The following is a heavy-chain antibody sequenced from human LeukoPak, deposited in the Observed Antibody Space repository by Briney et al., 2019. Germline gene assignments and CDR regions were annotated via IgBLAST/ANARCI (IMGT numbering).Heavy chain of an antibody. J-gene: IGHJ4*02. Sequence: GGSLRLSCAASGFTFSSYGMHWVRQAPGKGLEWVAFIRYDGSIIYYTDSVKGRFTISRDNSKNMLYLQMYSLRAEDTALYYCGKALRTDMFRGVIDYWGQGTPVTVSS. V-gene: IGHV3-30*02. D-gene: IGHD3-10*01. CDR2: IRYDGSII. CDR3: GKALRTDMFRGVIDY. CDR1: GFTFSSYG.